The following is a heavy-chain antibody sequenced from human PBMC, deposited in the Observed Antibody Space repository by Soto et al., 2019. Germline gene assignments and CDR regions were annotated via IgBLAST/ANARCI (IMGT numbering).Heavy chain of an antibody. V-gene: IGHV1-69*06. D-gene: IGHD3-22*01. J-gene: IGHJ5*02. CDR1: GGTFSSYA. CDR2: IIPIFGTA. Sequence: QVQLVQSGAEVKKPGSSVKVSCKASGGTFSSYAISWVRQAPGQGLEWMGGIIPIFGTANYAQKFQGRVTITADKSTSTAYMGLSSLRSEDTAVYYCARGSYYYDSSGYTAWFDPWGQGTLVTVSS. CDR3: ARGSYYYDSSGYTAWFDP.